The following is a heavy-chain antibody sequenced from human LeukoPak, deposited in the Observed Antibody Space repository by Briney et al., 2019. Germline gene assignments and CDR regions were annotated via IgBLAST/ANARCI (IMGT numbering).Heavy chain of an antibody. CDR3: AREPLGCGGDCPFDY. J-gene: IGHJ4*02. CDR1: GGTFSSYA. V-gene: IGHV1-69*13. Sequence: SVKVSCKTSGGTFSSYAFSWMRQAPGQGLEWVGRIIPIYNPVDYTQRFQGRVTITADESTNTVYLELSSLRYDDTPVYYSAREPLGCGGDCPFDYWGQGTLVTVSS. D-gene: IGHD2-21*02. CDR2: IIPIYNPV.